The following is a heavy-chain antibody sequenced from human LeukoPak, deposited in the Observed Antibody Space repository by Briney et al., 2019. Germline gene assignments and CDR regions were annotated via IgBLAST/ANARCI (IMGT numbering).Heavy chain of an antibody. D-gene: IGHD2-21*02. CDR2: ISSSGSTI. J-gene: IGHJ4*02. CDR3: AREVSGGDRIFDY. V-gene: IGHV3-11*01. Sequence: GGSLRPSCAASGFTFSDYYMSWIRQAPGKGPEWVSYISSSGSTICYADSVKGRFTISRDNAKNSLYLQMNSLRAEDTAVYYCAREVSGGDRIFDYWGQGTLVTVSS. CDR1: GFTFSDYY.